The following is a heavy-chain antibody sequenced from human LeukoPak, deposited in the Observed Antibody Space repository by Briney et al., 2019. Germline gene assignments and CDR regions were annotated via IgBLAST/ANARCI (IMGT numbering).Heavy chain of an antibody. D-gene: IGHD3-3*01. V-gene: IGHV1-18*01. Sequence: GASVKVSCKASGYTFTSYGISWVRQAPGQGLEWMGWISAYNGNTNYAQKLQGRVTMTTDTSTSTAYMELRSLRSDDTAVYYCARDGSHYDFWSGYYSLNWFDPWGQGTLVTVSP. CDR3: ARDGSHYDFWSGYYSLNWFDP. J-gene: IGHJ5*02. CDR2: ISAYNGNT. CDR1: GYTFTSYG.